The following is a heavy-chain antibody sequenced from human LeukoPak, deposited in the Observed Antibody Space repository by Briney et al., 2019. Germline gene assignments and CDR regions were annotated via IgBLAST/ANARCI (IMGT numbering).Heavy chain of an antibody. D-gene: IGHD4-23*01. V-gene: IGHV5-51*01. CDR1: GYSFTSYW. J-gene: IGHJ6*03. Sequence: GESLKISCKGSGYSFTSYWIGWVRQMPGKGLEWMGIIYPGDSDTRYSPSFQGQVTISADKSISTAYLQWSSLKASDTAMYYCATIDYGGNYGDSDYYMDVWGKGTTATVSS. CDR3: ATIDYGGNYGDSDYYMDV. CDR2: IYPGDSDT.